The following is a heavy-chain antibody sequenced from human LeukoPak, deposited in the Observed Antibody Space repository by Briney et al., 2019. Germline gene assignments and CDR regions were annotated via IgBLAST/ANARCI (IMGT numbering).Heavy chain of an antibody. V-gene: IGHV3-21*01. Sequence: GGSLRLSCAASGFTFSSYSTNWVRQAPGKGLEWVSSISSSSSYIYYADSVKGRFTISRDNAKNSLYLQMNSLRAEDTAVYYCARPGATYDILTGYSLWGQGTLVTVSS. CDR3: ARPGATYDILTGYSL. CDR2: ISSSSSYI. D-gene: IGHD3-9*01. J-gene: IGHJ4*02. CDR1: GFTFSSYS.